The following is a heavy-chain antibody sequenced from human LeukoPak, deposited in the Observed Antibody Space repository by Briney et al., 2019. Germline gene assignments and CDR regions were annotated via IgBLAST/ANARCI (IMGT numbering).Heavy chain of an antibody. J-gene: IGHJ5*02. Sequence: SETLSLTCTVSSGSISPYYWSWIRQPPGKGLEWIGYIYYSGNTNYNPSLKNRVTISVDTSKNQFSLKLSSVTAADTAVYYCAREGTTHWFDPWGQGTLVTVPS. CDR3: AREGTTHWFDP. V-gene: IGHV4-59*01. CDR1: SGSISPYY. D-gene: IGHD2-15*01. CDR2: IYYSGNT.